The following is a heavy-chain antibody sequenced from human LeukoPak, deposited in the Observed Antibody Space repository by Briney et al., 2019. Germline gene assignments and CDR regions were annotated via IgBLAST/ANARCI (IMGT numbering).Heavy chain of an antibody. V-gene: IGHV4-39*01. CDR2: IYYSGST. Sequence: SETLSLTCTVSGGSISSSSYYWGWFRKPPGKGLEWIGSIYYSGSTYYNPSPKSRDTIAVETSKNQFPLKRSPVTAADTAVYYCARRFRVPPREYSYGYIDYWGQGTLVTVSS. CDR1: GGSISSSSYY. D-gene: IGHD5-18*01. CDR3: ARRFRVPPREYSYGYIDY. J-gene: IGHJ4*02.